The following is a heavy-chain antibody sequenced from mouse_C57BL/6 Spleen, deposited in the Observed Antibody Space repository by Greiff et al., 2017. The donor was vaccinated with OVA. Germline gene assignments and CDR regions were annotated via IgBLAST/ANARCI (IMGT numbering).Heavy chain of an antibody. CDR2: IDPETGGT. CDR3: TRPTVVANWYFDV. D-gene: IGHD1-1*01. Sequence: VQLQESGAELVRPGASVTLSCKASGYTFTDYEMHWVKQTPVHGLEWIGAIDPETGGTAYNQKFKGKAILTADKSSSTAYMELRSLTSEDSAVYYCTRPTVVANWYFDVWGTGTTVTVSS. V-gene: IGHV1-15*01. CDR1: GYTFTDYE. J-gene: IGHJ1*03.